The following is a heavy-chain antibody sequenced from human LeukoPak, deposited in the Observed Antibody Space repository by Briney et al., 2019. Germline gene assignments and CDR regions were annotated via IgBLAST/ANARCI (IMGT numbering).Heavy chain of an antibody. CDR3: ARDAGWGYNDL. Sequence: QPGGSLRLSCVASGFTFSTSWVTWVRQAPGKGLEWVANIDKHGSGKYYVASVKGRFAISRDYASNSVFLQMDSLRAEDTSVYYCARDAGWGYNDLWGQGTPVTVSS. D-gene: IGHD5-24*01. J-gene: IGHJ5*02. CDR2: IDKHGSGK. V-gene: IGHV3-7*01. CDR1: GFTFSTSW.